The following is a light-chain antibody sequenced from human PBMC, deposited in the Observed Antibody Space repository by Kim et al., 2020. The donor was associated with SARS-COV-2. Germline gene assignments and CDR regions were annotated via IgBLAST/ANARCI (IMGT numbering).Light chain of an antibody. CDR2: GKN. J-gene: IGLJ2*01. V-gene: IGLV3-19*01. CDR1: SLRTYD. Sequence: VAVGQTDRITGQGDSLRTYDSTWYQQKPAQAPILVIYGKNIRPSGIPDRFSGSSSGNTASLTTTGTQAGDEAYYYCNSRDSNDNVVFGGGTQLTVL. CDR3: NSRDSNDNVV.